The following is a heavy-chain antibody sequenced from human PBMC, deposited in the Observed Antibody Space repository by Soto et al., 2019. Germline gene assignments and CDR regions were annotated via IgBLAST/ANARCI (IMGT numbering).Heavy chain of an antibody. CDR2: SSGSGDST. CDR1: GFTFSSNG. V-gene: IGHV3-23*01. J-gene: IGHJ6*02. D-gene: IGHD5-12*01. CDR3: AKASHYSGYDYYYGMDV. Sequence: GESLRLSCAASGFTFSSNGMSWVRQGQGTGLEWVSASSGSGDSTYYETSVKGRFTISGDKSKNTVYLEMNSLRAEDTAVYYCAKASHYSGYDYYYGMDVWGQGTTVTVCS.